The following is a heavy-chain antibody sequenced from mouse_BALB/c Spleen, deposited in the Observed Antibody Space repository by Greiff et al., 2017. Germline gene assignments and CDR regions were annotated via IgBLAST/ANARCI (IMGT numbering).Heavy chain of an antibody. CDR3: ARNPAWFAY. CDR2: INPSTGYT. J-gene: IGHJ3*01. CDR1: GYTFTSYW. Sequence: ESGAELAKPGASVKMSCKASGYTFTSYWMHWVKQRPGQGLEWIGYINPSTGYTEYNQKFKDKATLTADKSSSTAYMQLSSLTSEDSAVYYCARNPAWFAYWGQGTLVTVSA. V-gene: IGHV1-7*01.